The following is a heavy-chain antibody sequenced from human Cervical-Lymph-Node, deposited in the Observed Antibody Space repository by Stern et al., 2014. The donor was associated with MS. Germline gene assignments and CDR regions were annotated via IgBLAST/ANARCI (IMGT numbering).Heavy chain of an antibody. V-gene: IGHV3-33*01. Sequence: QDQLVQSGGGVVQPGRYLRLSCAASGFTFSNYGMHWVRQAPGKGLEWLAVIWYDGNKKYYADSVKGRFTISRDNSKNTLFLQMSSLTAEDTALYYCARGNWNYEGMGYWGQGTLVTVSS. D-gene: IGHD1-7*01. J-gene: IGHJ4*02. CDR2: IWYDGNKK. CDR3: ARGNWNYEGMGY. CDR1: GFTFSNYG.